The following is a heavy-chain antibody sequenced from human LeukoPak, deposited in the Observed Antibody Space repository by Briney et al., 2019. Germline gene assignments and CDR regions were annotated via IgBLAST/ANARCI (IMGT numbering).Heavy chain of an antibody. CDR2: MYHSGDT. Sequence: PSETLSLTCTVSGYSVSRGYYWGWIRQPPGKGLEWIGSMYHSGDTYYNPSLKSRVTISVDTPKNQLSLKLSSVTAADTAVYYCARSKAHLSTSWYGTWFDPWGQGTLVTVSS. D-gene: IGHD2-2*01. J-gene: IGHJ5*02. V-gene: IGHV4-38-2*02. CDR3: ARSKAHLSTSWYGTWFDP. CDR1: GYSVSRGYY.